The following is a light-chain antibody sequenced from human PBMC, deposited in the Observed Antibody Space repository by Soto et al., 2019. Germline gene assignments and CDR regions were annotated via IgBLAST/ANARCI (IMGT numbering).Light chain of an antibody. V-gene: IGKV3D-15*01. J-gene: IGKJ1*01. CDR1: QSVNSN. CDR2: GAS. CDR3: QQYNNWPRT. Sequence: EIVMTQSPATLSVSPGERATLSCRASQSVNSNLAWYQQKPGQAPRLLIYGASSRATGIPDRFSGSGSETDFTLTVSRLEPEDFAVYYCQQYNNWPRTFGQGTKVDIK.